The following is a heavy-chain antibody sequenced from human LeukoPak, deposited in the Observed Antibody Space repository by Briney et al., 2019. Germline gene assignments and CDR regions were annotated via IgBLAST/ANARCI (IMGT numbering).Heavy chain of an antibody. CDR2: ISGSGGIR. V-gene: IGHV3-23*01. J-gene: IGHJ5*02. CDR3: AKAGPSSSDYLNWFVP. D-gene: IGHD3-22*01. Sequence: GGSLRLSCAASVYTLCIYATHWVPQAPREGLEWGSDISGSGGIRYCVDSVKGRFTISRDNSKNTLYLQMNSLIVENTAVYYCAKAGPSSSDYLNWFVPWGRGALVTVSS. CDR1: VYTLCIYA.